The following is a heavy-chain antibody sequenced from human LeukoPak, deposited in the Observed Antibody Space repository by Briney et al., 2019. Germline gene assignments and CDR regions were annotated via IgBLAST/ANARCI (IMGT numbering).Heavy chain of an antibody. J-gene: IGHJ5*02. CDR3: ARLQYTSSSFSGWFDP. CDR1: GGTFSSYA. Sequence: SVKVSCKASGGTFSSYAISWVRQAPGQGLEWMGGIIPIFGTANYAQKFQGRVTMTEDTSTDTAYMELSSLRSEDTAVYYCARLQYTSSSFSGWFDPWGQGTLVTVSS. D-gene: IGHD6-6*01. V-gene: IGHV1-69*06. CDR2: IIPIFGTA.